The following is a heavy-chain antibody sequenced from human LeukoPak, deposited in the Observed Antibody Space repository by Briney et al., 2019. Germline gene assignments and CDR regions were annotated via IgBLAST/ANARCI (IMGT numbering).Heavy chain of an antibody. CDR3: ARDGYYYDSSGPLDY. CDR2: IIPIFGTA. Sequence: SVKVSCKASGGTFSSYAISWVRQAPGQGLERMGRIIPIFGTANYAQKFQGRVTITTDESTSTAYMELSSLRSEDTAVYYCARDGYYYDSSGPLDYWGQGTLVTVSS. V-gene: IGHV1-69*05. D-gene: IGHD3-22*01. CDR1: GGTFSSYA. J-gene: IGHJ4*02.